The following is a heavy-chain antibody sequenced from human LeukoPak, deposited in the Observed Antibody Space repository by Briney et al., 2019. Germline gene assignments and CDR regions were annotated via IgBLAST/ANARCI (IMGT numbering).Heavy chain of an antibody. CDR3: ARDRYSGSYFDY. J-gene: IGHJ4*02. CDR1: GFTVSSNF. V-gene: IGHV3-53*01. Sequence: GGSLRLSCAASGFTVSSNFMSWVRQAPGKGLEWVSVIYSGGSTYYADPVKGRFTISRDNSKNTLYLQMNSLRAEDTAVYYCARDRYSGSYFDYWGQGTLVTVSS. D-gene: IGHD1-26*01. CDR2: IYSGGST.